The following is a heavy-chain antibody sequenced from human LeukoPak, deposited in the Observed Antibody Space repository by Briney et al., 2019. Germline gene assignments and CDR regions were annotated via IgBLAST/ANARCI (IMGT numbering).Heavy chain of an antibody. CDR2: ISTYNGNT. CDR3: ARASASTVTSP. J-gene: IGHJ5*02. Sequence: GASVKVSCKASGYTFTSYGISWVRQAPGQGLEWMGWISTYNGNTNYAQNPQGRVTMTTDTSTNTAYMELRSLRSDDTAVYYCARASASTVTSPWGQGTLVTVSS. V-gene: IGHV1-18*01. CDR1: GYTFTSYG. D-gene: IGHD4-17*01.